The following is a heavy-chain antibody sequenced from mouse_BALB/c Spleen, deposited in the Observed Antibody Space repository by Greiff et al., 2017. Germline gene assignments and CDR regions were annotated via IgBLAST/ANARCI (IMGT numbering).Heavy chain of an antibody. Sequence: VQLQQSGAELVSPGASVTLSCKASGYTFTDYEMHWVKQTPVHGLEWIGAIDPETGGTAYNQKFKGKATLTADKSSSTAYMELRSLTSEDSAVYYCTSLPSMITTRDYYAMDYWGQGTSVTVSS. CDR1: GYTFTDYE. V-gene: IGHV1-15*01. CDR2: IDPETGGT. CDR3: TSLPSMITTRDYYAMDY. J-gene: IGHJ4*01. D-gene: IGHD2-4*01.